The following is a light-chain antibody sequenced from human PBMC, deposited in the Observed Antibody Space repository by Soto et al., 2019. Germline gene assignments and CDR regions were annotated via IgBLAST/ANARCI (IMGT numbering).Light chain of an antibody. J-gene: IGLJ1*01. CDR1: SSNIESNT. V-gene: IGLV1-44*01. Sequence: QSVLTQPPSAPGTPGQRVTISCSGSSSNIESNTVTWYQQLPGTAPKLVIYSNDHRPSGVPHRFSGSTSGTSASLAIRGLQSEDEGDYYCAAWDDRLNGYVFGGGTKLTVL. CDR2: SND. CDR3: AAWDDRLNGYV.